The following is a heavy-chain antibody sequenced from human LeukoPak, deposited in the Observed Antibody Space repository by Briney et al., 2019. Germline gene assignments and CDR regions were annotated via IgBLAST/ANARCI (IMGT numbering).Heavy chain of an antibody. V-gene: IGHV4-59*13. J-gene: IGHJ4*02. CDR2: IYYSGST. D-gene: IGHD6-6*01. CDR1: GGSISSYF. CDR3: ARERQLHYFDY. Sequence: ASETLSLTCTVPGGSISSYFWSWIRQPPGKGLEWIGYIYYSGSTTYNPSLKSRVTISIDTSKNQFSLNLSSVTAADTAVYYCARERQLHYFDYWGQGTLVTVSS.